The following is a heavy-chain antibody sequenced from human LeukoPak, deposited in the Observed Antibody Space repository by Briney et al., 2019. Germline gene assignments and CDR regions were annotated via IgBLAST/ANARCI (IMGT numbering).Heavy chain of an antibody. J-gene: IGHJ3*02. D-gene: IGHD4-17*01. Sequence: GGSLRLSCAASGFTFSNYWMSWVRQAPGKGLEWVANIKQDGSEKYYVDSVKGRFTISRDNAKNSLYLQMNSLRAEDTAVYYCARDDYGDFDAFDIWGQGTMVTVSS. CDR2: IKQDGSEK. CDR1: GFTFSNYW. V-gene: IGHV3-7*01. CDR3: ARDDYGDFDAFDI.